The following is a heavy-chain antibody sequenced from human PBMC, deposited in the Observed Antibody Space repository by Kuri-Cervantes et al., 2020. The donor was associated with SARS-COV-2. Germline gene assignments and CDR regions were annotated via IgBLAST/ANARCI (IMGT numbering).Heavy chain of an antibody. V-gene: IGHV3-13*01. CDR1: GFTFSSYD. CDR3: ARDPYYGGNPNWYFDL. Sequence: LSLTCAASGFTFSSYDMHWVRQATGKGLEWVSAIGTAGDSYCPGSVKGRFTISRENAKNSLYLQMNSLRAEDTAVYYCARDPYYGGNPNWYFDLWGRGTLVTVSS. J-gene: IGHJ2*01. CDR2: IGTAGDS. D-gene: IGHD4-23*01.